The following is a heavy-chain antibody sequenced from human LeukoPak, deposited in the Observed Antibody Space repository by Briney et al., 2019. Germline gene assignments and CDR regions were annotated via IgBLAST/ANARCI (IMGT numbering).Heavy chain of an antibody. D-gene: IGHD6-13*01. Sequence: SETLSLTCAVYGGSLSGYYWSWIRQPPGKGLEWIGEINHSGSTNYNPSLKSRVTISVDTSKNQFSLKLSSVTAADTAVYYCARSYWDSSNFDYWGQGTLVTVSS. J-gene: IGHJ4*02. V-gene: IGHV4-34*01. CDR2: INHSGST. CDR1: GGSLSGYY. CDR3: ARSYWDSSNFDY.